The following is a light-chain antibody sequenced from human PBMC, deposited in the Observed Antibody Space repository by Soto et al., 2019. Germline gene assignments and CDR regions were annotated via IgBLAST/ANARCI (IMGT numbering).Light chain of an antibody. CDR3: QQYSNWPPWT. V-gene: IGKV3-15*01. J-gene: IGKJ1*01. CDR1: QSVSSN. CDR2: GAS. Sequence: ELVMAKSQATLSVSPGERATASCCTSQSVSSNLAWYQQKPGQAPRLLIYGASTRATGIPARFSGSGSGTEFTLTISSLQSEDFAVYYCQQYSNWPPWTFGQGTKVDIK.